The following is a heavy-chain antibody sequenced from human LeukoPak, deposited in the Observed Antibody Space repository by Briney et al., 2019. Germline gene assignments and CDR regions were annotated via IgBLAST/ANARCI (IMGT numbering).Heavy chain of an antibody. J-gene: IGHJ3*02. V-gene: IGHV3-11*04. CDR2: ISSSGSTI. Sequence: TTGGSLRLSCAASGFTFSDYYMSWIRQAPGKGLEWVSYISSSGSTIYYADSVKGRFTISRDNAKNSLYLQMNSLRAEDTAVYYCAKLYCSGGSCLNAFDIWGQGTMVTVSS. D-gene: IGHD2-15*01. CDR1: GFTFSDYY. CDR3: AKLYCSGGSCLNAFDI.